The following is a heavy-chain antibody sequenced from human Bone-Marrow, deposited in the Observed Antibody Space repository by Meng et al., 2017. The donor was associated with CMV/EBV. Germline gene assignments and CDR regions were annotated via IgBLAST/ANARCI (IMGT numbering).Heavy chain of an antibody. CDR2: IRYDGSNK. D-gene: IGHD3-3*01. CDR3: AKDQGSGSFWYYGMDV. Sequence: SCKASGYTFTSYYMHWVRQAPGKGLEWVAFIRYDGSNKYYADSVKGRFTISRDNSKNTLYLQMNSLRAEDTAVYYCAKDQGSGSFWYYGMDVWGQGTTVTVSS. V-gene: IGHV3-30*02. J-gene: IGHJ6*02. CDR1: GYTFTSYY.